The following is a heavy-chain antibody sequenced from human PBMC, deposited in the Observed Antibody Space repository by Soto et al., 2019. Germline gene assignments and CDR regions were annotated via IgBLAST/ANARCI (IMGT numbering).Heavy chain of an antibody. CDR1: GFTFSSYA. J-gene: IGHJ4*02. CDR3: VAHYDFWSGYFADY. V-gene: IGHV3-23*01. D-gene: IGHD3-3*01. Sequence: GGSLRLSCAASGFTFSSYAMSWVRQAPGKGLEWVSAISGSGGSTYYADSVKGRFTISRDNSKNTLYLQMNSLRAEDTAVYYCVAHYDFWSGYFADYWGQGTLVTVSS. CDR2: ISGSGGST.